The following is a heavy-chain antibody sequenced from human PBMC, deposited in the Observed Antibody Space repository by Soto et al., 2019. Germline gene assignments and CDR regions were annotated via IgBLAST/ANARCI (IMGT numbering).Heavy chain of an antibody. J-gene: IGHJ5*02. CDR1: GGTFSSYA. CDR3: ARDLPGYSYGHGVCWFDP. CDR2: IIPIFGTA. Sequence: SVKVSCKASGGTFSSYAMSWVRQAPGQGLEWMGGIIPIFGTANYAQKFQGRVTITADESTSTAYMELSSLRSEDTAVYYCARDLPGYSYGHGVCWFDPWGQGTLVTVSS. V-gene: IGHV1-69*13. D-gene: IGHD5-18*01.